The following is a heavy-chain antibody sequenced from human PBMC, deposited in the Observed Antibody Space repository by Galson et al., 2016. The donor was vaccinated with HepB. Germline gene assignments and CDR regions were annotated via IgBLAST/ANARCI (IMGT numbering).Heavy chain of an antibody. Sequence: SLRLSCAASGFTFSSYGMHWVRQAPGKGLEWVACIWYDGSNKYYANSVKGRFTISRDNSKNTLYLQMNSLRAEDTAVYYCARDVGGYSWDAFNIWGQGTMVTVSS. CDR2: IWYDGSNK. D-gene: IGHD2-21*01. V-gene: IGHV3-33*01. J-gene: IGHJ3*02. CDR1: GFTFSSYG. CDR3: ARDVGGYSWDAFNI.